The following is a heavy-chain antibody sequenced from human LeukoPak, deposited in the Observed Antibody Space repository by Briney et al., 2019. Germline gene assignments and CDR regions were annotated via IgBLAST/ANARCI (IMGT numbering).Heavy chain of an antibody. V-gene: IGHV3-7*01. D-gene: IGHD3-22*01. J-gene: IGHJ4*02. CDR2: MKQDGREK. CDR3: ARDIDSSGYYYVY. CDR1: GFIFNNYW. Sequence: GGSLRLSCVASGFIFNNYWMSWVRHVPGKGLAWVANMKQDGREKYLVDSVKGRFTISRDNAKNSVYLQMNSLRAEDTAVYYCARDIDSSGYYYVYWGQGTLVTVSS.